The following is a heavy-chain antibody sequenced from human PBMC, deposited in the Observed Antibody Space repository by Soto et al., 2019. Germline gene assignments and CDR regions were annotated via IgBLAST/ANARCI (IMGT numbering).Heavy chain of an antibody. J-gene: IGHJ4*02. CDR2: IYISGST. Sequence: SETLSLTCTVSGGSINSYYWYWIRQPAGKGLEWIGRIYISGSTNYSPSLKSRVTMSIETSKNQFSLKVSSVTAADTAVYYCARSRTGTISHYFDYWGQGTLVTVS. CDR1: GGSINSYY. D-gene: IGHD1-1*01. CDR3: ARSRTGTISHYFDY. V-gene: IGHV4-4*07.